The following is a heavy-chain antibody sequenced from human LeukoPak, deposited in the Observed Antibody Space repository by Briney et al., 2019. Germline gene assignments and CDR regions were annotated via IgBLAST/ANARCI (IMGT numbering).Heavy chain of an antibody. CDR2: IYYSGST. CDR1: GGSISSYY. D-gene: IGHD2-15*01. V-gene: IGHV4-59*08. J-gene: IGHJ4*02. CDR3: ARGGMAY. Sequence: PSETLSLTCTVSGGSISSYYWSWIRQPPGKGLEWIGYIYYSGSTNYNPSLKSRVTISVDTSKNQFSLKLSSVTAADTAVYYCARGGMAYWGQGTLVTVSS.